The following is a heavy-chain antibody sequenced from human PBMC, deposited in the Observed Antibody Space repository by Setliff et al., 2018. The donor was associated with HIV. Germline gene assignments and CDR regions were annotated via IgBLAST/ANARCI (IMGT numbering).Heavy chain of an antibody. CDR1: GHTFSTYW. Sequence: LKISCKGSGHTFSTYWIGWVRQRPGKGLEWMGIIFPSDSDIKYSRSLQDQFTISADKSIATAYLQWRSLKTSDSGVYFCARFVAYKWSYGSNGFDIWGQGTVVTVSS. CDR2: IFPSDSDI. V-gene: IGHV5-51*01. CDR3: ARFVAYKWSYGSNGFDI. J-gene: IGHJ3*02. D-gene: IGHD3-16*01.